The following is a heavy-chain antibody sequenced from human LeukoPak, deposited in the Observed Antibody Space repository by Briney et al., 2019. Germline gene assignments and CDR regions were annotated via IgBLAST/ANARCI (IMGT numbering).Heavy chain of an antibody. J-gene: IGHJ4*02. CDR1: GFTFSIYA. Sequence: PGGSLRLSCAASGFTFSIYAMSWVRQAPGKGLEWVSSISASGGSTYYADSVKGRFTISRDNSKNTLYLQMNSLRAEDTAVYYCAKDRWAGGTSTFDSWGQGTLVTVSS. CDR2: ISASGGST. CDR3: AKDRWAGGTSTFDS. D-gene: IGHD2-8*02. V-gene: IGHV3-23*01.